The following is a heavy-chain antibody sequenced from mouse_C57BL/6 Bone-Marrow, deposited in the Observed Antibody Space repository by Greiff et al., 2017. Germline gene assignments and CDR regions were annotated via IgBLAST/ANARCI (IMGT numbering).Heavy chain of an antibody. D-gene: IGHD1-1*01. CDR1: GFSLTSYG. J-gene: IGHJ3*01. CDR2: IWSGGST. CDR3: ARKHYYGSWFAY. V-gene: IGHV2-2*01. Sequence: QVQLQQSGPGLVQPSPSLSITCTVSGFSLTSYGVHWVRQSPGQGLEWLGVIWSGGSTDYNAAFISRLGISKDNSKSQVFIKMNSLQADDTAIYYCARKHYYGSWFAYWGQGTLVTVSA.